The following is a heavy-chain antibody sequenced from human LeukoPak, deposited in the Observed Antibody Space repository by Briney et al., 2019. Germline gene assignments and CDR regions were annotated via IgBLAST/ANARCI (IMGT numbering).Heavy chain of an antibody. CDR3: ARDRSPKTYYYGSDPSHVEDAFDI. CDR2: IIPIFGTA. D-gene: IGHD3-10*01. CDR1: GGTFSSYA. V-gene: IGHV1-69*05. J-gene: IGHJ3*02. Sequence: GASVKVSCKASGGTFSSYAISWVRQAPGQGLEWMGGIIPIFGTANYAQKFQGRVTITTDESTRTAYMELSSLSSEDTALYYCARDRSPKTYYYGSDPSHVEDAFDIWGQGTMVTVSS.